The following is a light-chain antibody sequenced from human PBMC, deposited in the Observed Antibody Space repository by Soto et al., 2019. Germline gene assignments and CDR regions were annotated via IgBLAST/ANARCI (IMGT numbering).Light chain of an antibody. V-gene: IGKV1-5*03. J-gene: IGKJ1*01. CDR3: QEYKTYSQT. Sequence: DIQMTQSPSTLSASVGDRVTITCRASQSISSYLAGYQQKPGKAPKVLIYKASNLESGVPSRFSGSGSGTAFSLTISSLQPDDFATYYCQEYKTYSQTFGQGTKVEIK. CDR1: QSISSY. CDR2: KAS.